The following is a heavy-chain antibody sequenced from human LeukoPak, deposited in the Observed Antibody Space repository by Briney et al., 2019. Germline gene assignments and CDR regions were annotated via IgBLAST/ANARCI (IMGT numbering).Heavy chain of an antibody. CDR3: ARERRLWSGGYYGMDV. CDR1: GGSISSSSHS. D-gene: IGHD3-3*01. V-gene: IGHV4-39*07. J-gene: IGHJ6*02. Sequence: SETLSLTCTVSGGSISSSSHSWGWIRQPPGKGLEWTGSIYYTGTTYYNPSLKSRVTISVDTSKNQFSLKLSSVTAADTAVYYCARERRLWSGGYYGMDVWGQGTTVTVSS. CDR2: IYYTGTT.